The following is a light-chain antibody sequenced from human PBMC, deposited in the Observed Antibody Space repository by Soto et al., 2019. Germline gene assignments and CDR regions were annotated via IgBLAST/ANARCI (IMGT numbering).Light chain of an antibody. V-gene: IGKV3-15*01. CDR2: DAS. CDR1: QRVSRN. Sequence: EIVLTQFPGTLSLSPGERATLSCRASQRVSRNLAWYQQKPGQAPRLLIYDASTRATGIPDRFSGSGSETEFTLTISSLQPEDVATYYCQKYNSAPRTFGQGTKVDIK. J-gene: IGKJ1*01. CDR3: QKYNSAPRT.